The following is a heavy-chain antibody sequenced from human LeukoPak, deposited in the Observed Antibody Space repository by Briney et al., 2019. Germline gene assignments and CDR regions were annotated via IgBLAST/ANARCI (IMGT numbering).Heavy chain of an antibody. CDR1: GFTFSSYS. CDR3: ARDGAPGYYGSGSYFDAFDI. V-gene: IGHV3-21*01. J-gene: IGHJ3*02. D-gene: IGHD3-10*01. CDR2: ISSSSSYI. Sequence: GGSLRLSCAASGFTFSSYSMNWVRQAPGKGLEWVSSISSSSSYIYYADSVKGRFTISRDNAKNSLYLQMNSLRAEDTAVYYCARDGAPGYYGSGSYFDAFDIWGQGTMVTVSS.